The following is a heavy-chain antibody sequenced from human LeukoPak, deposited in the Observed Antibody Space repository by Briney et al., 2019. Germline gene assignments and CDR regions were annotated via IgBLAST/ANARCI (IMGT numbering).Heavy chain of an antibody. Sequence: PSQTLSLTCTVSGGSISSGSYYWSWIRQPAGKGLEWIGRIYTSGSTNYNPSLKSRVTISVDTSKNQFSLKLSSVTAADTAVYYCARLRRFGEAGWATFDYWGQGTLVTVSS. D-gene: IGHD3-10*01. CDR1: GGSISSGSYY. V-gene: IGHV4-61*02. J-gene: IGHJ4*02. CDR2: IYTSGST. CDR3: ARLRRFGEAGWATFDY.